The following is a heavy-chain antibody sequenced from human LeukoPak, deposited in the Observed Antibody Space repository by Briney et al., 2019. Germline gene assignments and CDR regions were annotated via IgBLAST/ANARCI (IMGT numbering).Heavy chain of an antibody. Sequence: ASVTVSCKASGYTFTGYYMHWVRQAPGQGLEWMGWINPNSGGTNYAQKFQGRVTMTRDTSISTAYMELSRLRSDDTAVYYCARDQRYCSSTSCYSGWFDPWGQGTLVTVSS. CDR1: GYTFTGYY. V-gene: IGHV1-2*02. CDR3: ARDQRYCSSTSCYSGWFDP. CDR2: INPNSGGT. J-gene: IGHJ5*02. D-gene: IGHD2-2*02.